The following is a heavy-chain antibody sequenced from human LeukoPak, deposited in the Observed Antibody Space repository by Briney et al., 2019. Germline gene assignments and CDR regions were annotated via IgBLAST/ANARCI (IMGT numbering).Heavy chain of an antibody. V-gene: IGHV4-39*07. J-gene: IGHJ5*02. Sequence: PSETLSLTCTVSGGSIITNTYYWGWVRQPPGKGLEWIGSIYYTGSTYYNPSLKSRVTISLDTSKNRFSLKLTSVTAADTAVYYCARQGGYYDSSGYYLNWFGPWGQGTLVTVSS. D-gene: IGHD3-22*01. CDR1: GGSIITNTYY. CDR3: ARQGGYYDSSGYYLNWFGP. CDR2: IYYTGST.